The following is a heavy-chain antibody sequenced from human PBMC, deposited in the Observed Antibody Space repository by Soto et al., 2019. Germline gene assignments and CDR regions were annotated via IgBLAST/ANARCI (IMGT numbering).Heavy chain of an antibody. J-gene: IGHJ6*02. CDR1: GYSFTNYW. Sequence: PGESRKISCKASGYSFTNYWIGWVRQMPGKGLEWMGIIYPGDSETRYSPSFRGQVTISADKSISTAYVQWSSLKASDTAMYYCALFSSFNYNYYRMDVWGQGTSVPVSS. CDR3: ALFSSFNYNYYRMDV. CDR2: IYPGDSET. D-gene: IGHD3-9*01. V-gene: IGHV5-51*01.